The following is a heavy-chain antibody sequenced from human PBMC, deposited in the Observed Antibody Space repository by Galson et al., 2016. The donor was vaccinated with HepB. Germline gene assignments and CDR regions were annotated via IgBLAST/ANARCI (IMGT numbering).Heavy chain of an antibody. CDR2: IYTDGNP. CDR3: ARDHGSAWYGGALDI. V-gene: IGHV3-53*01. D-gene: IGHD6-19*01. J-gene: IGHJ3*02. Sequence: SLRLSCAASGFTVSSYYMTWVRQAPGKGLEWVSVIYTDGNPYYADSVKGRFTMSRDNSQNTVYLHMNSLRVEDTAAYYCARDHGSAWYGGALDIWGQGTMVTVSS. CDR1: GFTVSSYY.